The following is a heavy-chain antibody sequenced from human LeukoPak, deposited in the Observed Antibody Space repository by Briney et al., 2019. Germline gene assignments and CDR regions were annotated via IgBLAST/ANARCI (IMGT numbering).Heavy chain of an antibody. CDR2: ITHSGDT. CDR1: GASFSDYY. Sequence: SETLSLTCAVYGASFSDYYWTWVPDSPGKGPEWIGEITHSGDTNYNPSLKSRVTIIVDTPKKHFSLKLSTVTASDTAVYYCARVPKIASRPCDQWGQGTLVTVSS. CDR3: ARVPKIASRPCDQ. J-gene: IGHJ4*02. V-gene: IGHV4-34*01. D-gene: IGHD6-6*01.